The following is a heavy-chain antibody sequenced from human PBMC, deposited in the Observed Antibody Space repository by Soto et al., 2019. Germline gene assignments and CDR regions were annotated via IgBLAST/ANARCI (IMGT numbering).Heavy chain of an antibody. J-gene: IGHJ3*02. V-gene: IGHV1-18*01. D-gene: IGHD6-19*01. CDR2: ISPYNGNT. CDR3: ARGSQKRWLHFDAFDI. CDR1: GHTFSTYG. Sequence: QVQLVQSGPEVKKPGASVTVSCKASGHTFSTYGINWVRQAPGQGLEWMGWISPYNGNTNYAQKFHGRATMTTDTSTSTVYMELRSLRSDDTAVYYCARGSQKRWLHFDAFDIWGQGTMVTVSS.